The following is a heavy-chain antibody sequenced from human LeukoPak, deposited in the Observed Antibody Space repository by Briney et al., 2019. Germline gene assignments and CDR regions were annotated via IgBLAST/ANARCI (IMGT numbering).Heavy chain of an antibody. J-gene: IGHJ4*02. CDR1: GYTFTTYY. V-gene: IGHV1-46*01. CDR2: INPSGGST. CDR3: AREIVATTLGEVFDY. Sequence: ASVKVSCKASGYTFTTYYVHWVRQAPGQGLEWMGIINPSGGSTTYAQKFRGRLTMTRDMSTSTVYMELSSLRSEDTAVYYCAREIVATTLGEVFDYWGQGTLVTVSS. D-gene: IGHD5-12*01.